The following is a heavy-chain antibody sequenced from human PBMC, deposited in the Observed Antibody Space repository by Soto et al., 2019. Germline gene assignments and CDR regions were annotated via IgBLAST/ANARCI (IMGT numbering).Heavy chain of an antibody. CDR1: GFTFSSYA. Sequence: GGSLRLSCAASGFTFSSYAMHWVRQAPGKGLEWVAVISYDGSNKYYADSVKGRFTISRDNSKNTLYLQMNSLRAEDTAVYYCAREAQDSVVVVAATNWFDPWGQGTLVTVSS. J-gene: IGHJ5*02. CDR2: ISYDGSNK. D-gene: IGHD2-15*01. V-gene: IGHV3-30*04. CDR3: AREAQDSVVVVAATNWFDP.